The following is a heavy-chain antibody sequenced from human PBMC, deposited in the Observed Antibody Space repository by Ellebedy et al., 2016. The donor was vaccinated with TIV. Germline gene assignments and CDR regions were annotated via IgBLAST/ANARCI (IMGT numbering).Heavy chain of an antibody. J-gene: IGHJ3*02. CDR2: AHYGGTT. CDR1: GDSINNYY. CDR3: ARDAGPGDNDVFDI. Sequence: MPSETLSLTCTVSGDSINNYYWSWIRQPPGKGLEWIGYAHYGGTTNYNPSLRGRVTIIIDTSKNQFSLKLTSVTAADTAVYYCARDAGPGDNDVFDIWGQGTRVTVSS. V-gene: IGHV4-59*01. D-gene: IGHD2-21*02.